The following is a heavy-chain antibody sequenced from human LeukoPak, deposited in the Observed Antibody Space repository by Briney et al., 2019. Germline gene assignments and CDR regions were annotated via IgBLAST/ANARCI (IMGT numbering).Heavy chain of an antibody. CDR3: AKDSVGVLDY. CDR2: IKQDGSEK. D-gene: IGHD2-21*01. J-gene: IGHJ4*02. Sequence: PGGSLRLSCAASGFTFSSYGMHWVRQAPGKGLEWVANIKQDGSEKYYVDSVKGRFTISRDNAKNSLYLQMNSLRAEDTAVYYCAKDSVGVLDYWGQGTLVTVAS. CDR1: GFTFSSYG. V-gene: IGHV3-7*01.